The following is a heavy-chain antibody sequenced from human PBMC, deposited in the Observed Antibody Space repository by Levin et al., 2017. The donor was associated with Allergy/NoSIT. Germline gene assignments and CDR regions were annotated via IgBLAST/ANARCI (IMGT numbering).Heavy chain of an antibody. CDR3: ATGGGRYGIDY. Sequence: ETLSLTCAASGFTFSNAWMNWVRQAPGKGLEWVGRIKSKAAGGTIDYAAPVKGRFTFSRDDSKNTVYLQMNSLRTEDTAVYYCATGGGRYGIDYWGQGTLVTVSS. D-gene: IGHD1-26*01. V-gene: IGHV3-15*01. J-gene: IGHJ4*02. CDR1: GFTFSNAW. CDR2: IKSKAAGGTI.